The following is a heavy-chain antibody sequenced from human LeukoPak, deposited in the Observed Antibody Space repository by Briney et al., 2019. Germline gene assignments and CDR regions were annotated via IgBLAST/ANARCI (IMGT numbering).Heavy chain of an antibody. CDR3: ANKNSSLWYFDL. CDR1: GGSISSSSYY. Sequence: PSGTLSLTCTVSGGSISSSSYYWGWIRQPPGKGLEWIGSIYYSGSTYYNPSLKSRVTISVDTSKNQFSLKLSSVTAADTAVYYCANKNSSLWYFDLWGRGTLVTVSS. CDR2: IYYSGST. D-gene: IGHD6-13*01. V-gene: IGHV4-39*01. J-gene: IGHJ2*01.